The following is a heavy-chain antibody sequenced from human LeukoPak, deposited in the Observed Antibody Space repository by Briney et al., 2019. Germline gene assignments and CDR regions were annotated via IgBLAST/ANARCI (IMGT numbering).Heavy chain of an antibody. D-gene: IGHD3-16*01. J-gene: IGHJ5*02. CDR2: IKQDGVEK. CDR1: GFTISDYW. CDR3: VRDGGTDWYDP. V-gene: IGHV3-7*01. Sequence: GGSLRLSCAASGFTISDYWMTWVRQAPGKGLEWVANIKQDGVEKSYVDSVKGRFTISRDNANNSISLQMNSLRVEDTAIYYCVRDGGTDWYDPWGQGTLVSVSS.